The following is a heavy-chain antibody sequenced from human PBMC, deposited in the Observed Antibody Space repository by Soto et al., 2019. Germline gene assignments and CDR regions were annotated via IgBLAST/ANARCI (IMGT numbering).Heavy chain of an antibody. Sequence: QVPLVQSGAEVKKPGASVKVSCKASGYTFITYDINWVRQATGQGLEWVGWVNPDSGKTDYARKFRGRVTMTRNTSISTVYMELSVLRSEDTAVYYCARGNWFDPWGQGTLVTVSS. CDR3: ARGNWFDP. V-gene: IGHV1-8*01. J-gene: IGHJ5*02. CDR1: GYTFITYD. CDR2: VNPDSGKT.